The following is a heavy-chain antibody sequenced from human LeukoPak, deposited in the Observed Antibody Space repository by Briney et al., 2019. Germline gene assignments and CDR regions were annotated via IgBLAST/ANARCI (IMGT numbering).Heavy chain of an antibody. CDR3: ARASYDFWSGYLDY. CDR1: RFTFSSYW. CDR2: IKQDGSEK. J-gene: IGHJ4*02. Sequence: GGSLRLSCAASRFTFSSYWMSWVRQAPGKGLEWVANIKQDGSEKYYVDSVKGRFTISRDNAKNSLYLQMNSLRAEDTAVFYCARASYDFWSGYLDYWGQGTLVTVSS. V-gene: IGHV3-7*01. D-gene: IGHD3-3*01.